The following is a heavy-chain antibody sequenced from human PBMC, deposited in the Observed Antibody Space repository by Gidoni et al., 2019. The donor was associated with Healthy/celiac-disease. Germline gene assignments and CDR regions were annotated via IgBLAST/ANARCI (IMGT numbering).Heavy chain of an antibody. J-gene: IGHJ4*02. V-gene: IGHV3-74*02. Sequence: EVQLVESGGGFVQHGGSLRLSCSASGFTFSSYCMHWVRQAPGKGLVWVSRINSDGSSTSYADSVKGRFTISRDNAKNTLYLQMNSLRAEDTAVYYCASHSDYGDLKFDYWGQGTLVTVSS. CDR2: INSDGSST. CDR3: ASHSDYGDLKFDY. CDR1: GFTFSSYC. D-gene: IGHD4-17*01.